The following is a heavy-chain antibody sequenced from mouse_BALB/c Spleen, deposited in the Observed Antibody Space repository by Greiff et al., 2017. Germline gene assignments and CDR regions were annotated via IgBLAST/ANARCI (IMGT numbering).Heavy chain of an antibody. Sequence: EVQRVESGPGLVKPSQSLSLTCSVTGYSITSGYYWNWIRQFPGNKLEWMGYISYDGSNNYNPSLKNRISITRDTSKNQFFLKLNSVTTEDTATYYCARDPTAYAMDYWGQGTSVTVSS. V-gene: IGHV3-6*02. CDR3: ARDPTAYAMDY. CDR2: ISYDGSN. D-gene: IGHD1-2*01. CDR1: GYSITSGYY. J-gene: IGHJ4*01.